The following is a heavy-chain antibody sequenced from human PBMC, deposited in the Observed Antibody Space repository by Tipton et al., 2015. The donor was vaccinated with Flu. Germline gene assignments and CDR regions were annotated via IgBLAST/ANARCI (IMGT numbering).Heavy chain of an antibody. Sequence: LRLSCAVSGYSIRSSNYYWGWIQQPPGKGLEWIGNIFHSGNTYHNPSLKSRVTISIDTSKNQLSLKLSSVTAADTAVYYRARRDYSNYVSEPKNWFDPWGQGTLVTVSS. CDR2: IFHSGNT. J-gene: IGHJ5*02. CDR3: ARRDYSNYVSEPKNWFDP. D-gene: IGHD4-11*01. CDR1: GYSIRSSNYY. V-gene: IGHV4-38-2*01.